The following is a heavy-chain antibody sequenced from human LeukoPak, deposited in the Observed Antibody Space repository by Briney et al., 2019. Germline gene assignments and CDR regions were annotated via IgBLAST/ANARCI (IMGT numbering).Heavy chain of an antibody. CDR3: ARASCVSHADAVW. CDR1: GFSFRNYA. Sequence: GGSLRLSCAASGFSFRNYAMSWVRQAPARGPEWVASLRGNDEAFYADSVRGRFILSRDDSRNTVHLQLNNLRVDDTAIDYCARASCVSHADAVWWGQATRVTVSS. CDR2: LRGNDEA. V-gene: IGHV3-23*01. D-gene: IGHD6-19*01. J-gene: IGHJ4*02.